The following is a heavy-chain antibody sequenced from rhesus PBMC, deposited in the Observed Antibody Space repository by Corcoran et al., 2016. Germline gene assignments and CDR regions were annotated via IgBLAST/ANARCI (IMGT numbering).Heavy chain of an antibody. CDR3: ASVTVTDAFDF. J-gene: IGHJ3*01. CDR1: GGSIRSSY. D-gene: IGHD4-23*01. Sequence: QLQLQESGPGLVKPSETLSVTCAVSGGSIRSSYWSRIRQAPGKGLEWIGYIYGSGSSTNYNPSLKSRVTLSVDTSKNQLSLKLSSVTAADTAVYYCASVTVTDAFDFWGQGLRVTVSS. CDR2: IYGSGSST. V-gene: IGHV4-169*02.